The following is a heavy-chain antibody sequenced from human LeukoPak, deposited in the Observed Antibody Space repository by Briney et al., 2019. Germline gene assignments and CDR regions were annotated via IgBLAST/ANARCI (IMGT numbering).Heavy chain of an antibody. Sequence: ASVTVSCKASGYTFTSYGIRWVRQAPGQGLGWMGWISAYNGNTNYAQKLQGRVTMTTDTSTSTAYMELRSLRSDDTAAYYCARSGTPYYTAMDWFDPWGQGTLVTVSS. CDR2: ISAYNGNT. CDR1: GYTFTSYG. V-gene: IGHV1-18*01. CDR3: ARSGTPYYTAMDWFDP. J-gene: IGHJ5*02. D-gene: IGHD5-18*01.